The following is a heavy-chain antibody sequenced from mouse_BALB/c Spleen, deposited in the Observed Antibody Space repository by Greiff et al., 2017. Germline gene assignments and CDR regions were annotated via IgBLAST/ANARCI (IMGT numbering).Heavy chain of an antibody. J-gene: IGHJ3*01. D-gene: IGHD2-12*01. CDR2: ISSGGGST. Sequence: EVHLVESGGGLVKPGGSLKLSCAASGFAFSSYDMSWVRQTPEKRLEWVAYISSGGGSTYYPDTVKGRFTISRDNAKNTLYLQMSSLMSEDAAMYYCARQLRRWFAYWGQGTLVTVSA. V-gene: IGHV5-12-1*01. CDR1: GFAFSSYD. CDR3: ARQLRRWFAY.